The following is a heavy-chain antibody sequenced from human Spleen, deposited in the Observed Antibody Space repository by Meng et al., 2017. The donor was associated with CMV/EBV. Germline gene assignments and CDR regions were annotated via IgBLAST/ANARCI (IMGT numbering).Heavy chain of an antibody. Sequence: SGPTLVKPTQTLTLTCTFSGFSLSTSGVGVGWIRQPPGKALEWLALIYWNDDKRYSPSLKSRLTITKDTSKNQVVLTMTNMDPVDTATYYCAHTRGGRWLHQCYFDYWGQGTLVTVSS. D-gene: IGHD5-24*01. V-gene: IGHV2-5*01. J-gene: IGHJ4*02. CDR3: AHTRGGRWLHQCYFDY. CDR2: IYWNDDK. CDR1: GFSLSTSGVG.